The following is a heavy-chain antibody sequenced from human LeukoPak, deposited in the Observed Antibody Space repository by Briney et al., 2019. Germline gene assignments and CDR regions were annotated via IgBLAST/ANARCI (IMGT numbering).Heavy chain of an antibody. Sequence: GGSLRLSCAASGFTFSSYAMHWVRQAPGKGLEWVAVISYDGSNKYYADSMKGRFTISRDNSKNTLYLQMNSLRAEDTAVYYCARDRDGYNSKSLDYWGQGTLVTVSS. CDR1: GFTFSSYA. CDR2: ISYDGSNK. CDR3: ARDRDGYNSKSLDY. D-gene: IGHD5-24*01. J-gene: IGHJ4*02. V-gene: IGHV3-30-3*01.